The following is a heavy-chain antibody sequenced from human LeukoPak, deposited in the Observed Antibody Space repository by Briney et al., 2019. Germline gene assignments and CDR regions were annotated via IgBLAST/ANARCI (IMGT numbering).Heavy chain of an antibody. J-gene: IGHJ6*02. CDR1: GFTFSSSW. CDR3: VRDRYYGMDV. Sequence: GGSLRLSCAASGFTFSSSWMHWVRQAPGKGLVWVSRINHDGSTTNYVDSVKGRFTIPRDNAKNTLYLQMNSLRAEDTAVFYCVRDRYYGMDVWGQGTTDTVSS. CDR2: INHDGSTT. V-gene: IGHV3-74*01.